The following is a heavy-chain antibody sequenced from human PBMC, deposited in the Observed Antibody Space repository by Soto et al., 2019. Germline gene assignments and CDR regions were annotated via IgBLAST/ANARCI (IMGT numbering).Heavy chain of an antibody. CDR3: ALWFGEKQYYYGMDV. J-gene: IGHJ6*02. V-gene: IGHV1-69*02. CDR1: GGTFSSYT. Sequence: QVQLVQSGAEVKKPGSSVKVSCKASGGTFSSYTISWVRQAPGHGLEWMGRIIPILGIANYAQKFQGRVTITEDKSTSTAYMELSSLRSEDTAVYYCALWFGEKQYYYGMDVWGQGTTVTGSS. CDR2: IIPILGIA. D-gene: IGHD3-10*01.